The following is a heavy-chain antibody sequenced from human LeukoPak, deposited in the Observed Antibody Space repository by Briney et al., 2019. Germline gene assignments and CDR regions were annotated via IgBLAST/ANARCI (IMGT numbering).Heavy chain of an antibody. D-gene: IGHD6-6*01. Sequence: GGSLRLSCAASGFTFSTYWMSWVRQAPGKGLECVANIKQDGSDKHYLDSVKGRFTISRDNAKNSLYLQMSSLRGEDTAVYYCARDLSSSSTAYFHHWGQGTLVTVSS. CDR3: ARDLSSSSTAYFHH. V-gene: IGHV3-7*01. CDR2: IKQDGSDK. CDR1: GFTFSTYW. J-gene: IGHJ1*01.